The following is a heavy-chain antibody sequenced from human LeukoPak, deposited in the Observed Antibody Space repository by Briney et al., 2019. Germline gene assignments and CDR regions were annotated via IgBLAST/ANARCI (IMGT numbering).Heavy chain of an antibody. Sequence: PSETLSLTCTVSGGSISSYYWSWIRQPPGKGLEWIGYIYYSGSTNYNPSLKSRVTISVDTSKIQFSLKLSSVTAADTAVYYCAREDQDSSGLFDYWGQGTLVTVSS. J-gene: IGHJ4*02. CDR2: IYYSGST. V-gene: IGHV4-59*01. CDR1: GGSISSYY. D-gene: IGHD3-22*01. CDR3: AREDQDSSGLFDY.